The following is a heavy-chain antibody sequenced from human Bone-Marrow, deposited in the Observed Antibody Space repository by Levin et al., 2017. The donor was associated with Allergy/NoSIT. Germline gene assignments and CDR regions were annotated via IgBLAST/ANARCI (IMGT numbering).Heavy chain of an antibody. Sequence: GGSLRLSCAASGFSFSTYSMNWVRQAPGKGLEWVSYISSSSSTIYYADSVKGRFTISRDNAKNSLYLQMNSLRAEDTAVYYCARGGADWVYYFDYWGQGTLVTVSS. V-gene: IGHV3-48*01. D-gene: IGHD3/OR15-3a*01. CDR2: ISSSSSTI. CDR1: GFSFSTYS. J-gene: IGHJ4*02. CDR3: ARGGADWVYYFDY.